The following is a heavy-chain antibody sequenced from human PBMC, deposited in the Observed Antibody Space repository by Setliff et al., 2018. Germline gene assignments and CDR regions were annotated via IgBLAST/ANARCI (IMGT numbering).Heavy chain of an antibody. D-gene: IGHD6-25*01. V-gene: IGHV5-51*01. CDR1: GYTFSNYW. J-gene: IGHJ3*02. CDR3: ARLGAPASHDAFDI. CDR2: IYPGDSDT. Sequence: PGESLKISCQGSGYTFSNYWIGWVRQMPGKDLEWMGVIYPGDSDTRYSPSFQGQVTMSADKSINTAYLQWSSLKASDTAMYYCARLGAPASHDAFDIWGQGTMVTVSS.